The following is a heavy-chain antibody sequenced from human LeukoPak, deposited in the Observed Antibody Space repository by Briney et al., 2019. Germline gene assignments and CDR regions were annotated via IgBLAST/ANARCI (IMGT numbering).Heavy chain of an antibody. J-gene: IGHJ1*01. V-gene: IGHV3-9*01. CDR2: ISWNSGSI. CDR3: AKEGPKYDSSGYYWAEYFQH. D-gene: IGHD3-22*01. CDR1: GFTFDDYA. Sequence: GGSLRLSCAASGFTFDDYAMHWVRQAPGKGLEWVSGISWNSGSIGYADSVKGRFTISRDNAKNSLYLQMNSLRAEDTALYYCAKEGPKYDSSGYYWAEYFQHWGQGTLVTVSS.